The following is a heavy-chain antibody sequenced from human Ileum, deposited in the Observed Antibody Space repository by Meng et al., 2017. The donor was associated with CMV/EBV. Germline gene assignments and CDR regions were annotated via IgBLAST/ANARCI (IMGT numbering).Heavy chain of an antibody. CDR1: GFTLSNYW. CDR3: VRGSNNWVGTDY. D-gene: IGHD2-21*02. V-gene: IGHV3-74*02. Sequence: VERVEAGGGLVQPVGSMNLSCAASGFTLSNYWSHWVRPVPGKGLIWVSRINSDGNNIVYADSVKGRFTISRDIPKNTVYLQMNSLRAEDTAMYYCVRGSNNWVGTDYWGQGTLVTVSS. J-gene: IGHJ4*02. CDR2: INSDGNNI.